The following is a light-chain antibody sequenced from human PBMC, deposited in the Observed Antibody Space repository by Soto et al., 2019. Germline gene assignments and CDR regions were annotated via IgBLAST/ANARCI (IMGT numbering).Light chain of an antibody. Sequence: EIVLTQSQATLSLSPGERAILSCGASQSVSSSYLAWYQQKPGLAPRLLIYYASSRATGIPDRFSGSGSGTGFTGAIRTLEPEDVAVYYCEQYCSSPYNFGQGTKLEIK. CDR1: QSVSSSY. CDR3: EQYCSSPYN. J-gene: IGKJ2*01. CDR2: YAS. V-gene: IGKV3D-20*01.